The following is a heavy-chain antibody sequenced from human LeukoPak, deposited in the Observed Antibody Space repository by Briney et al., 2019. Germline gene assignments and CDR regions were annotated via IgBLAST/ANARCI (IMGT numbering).Heavy chain of an antibody. J-gene: IGHJ4*02. Sequence: SETLSLTCTVSGGSIRSSYYYWGWIRQPPGKGLEWIGEINHSGSTNYNPSLKSRVTISVDTSKNQFSLKLSSVTAADTAVYYCARAVGYCSGGSCSLDYWGQGTLVTVSS. CDR1: GGSIRSSYYY. D-gene: IGHD2-15*01. CDR3: ARAVGYCSGGSCSLDY. CDR2: INHSGST. V-gene: IGHV4-39*07.